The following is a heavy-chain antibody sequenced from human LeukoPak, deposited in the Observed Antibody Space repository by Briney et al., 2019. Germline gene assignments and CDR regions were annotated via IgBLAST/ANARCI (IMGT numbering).Heavy chain of an antibody. Sequence: GGSLRLSCAASGFTFSSYSMNWVRQAPGKGLEWVSSISSSSSYIYYADSVKGRFTISRDNAKNLLYLQMNSLRAEDTAVYYCARVHDSSGYYYGYWGQGTLVAVSS. CDR2: ISSSSSYI. CDR1: GFTFSSYS. CDR3: ARVHDSSGYYYGY. V-gene: IGHV3-21*01. J-gene: IGHJ4*02. D-gene: IGHD3-22*01.